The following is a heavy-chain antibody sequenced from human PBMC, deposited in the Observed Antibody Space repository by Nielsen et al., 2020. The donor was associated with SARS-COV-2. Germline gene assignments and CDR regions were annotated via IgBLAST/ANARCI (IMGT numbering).Heavy chain of an antibody. Sequence: SVKVSCKASGGIFSSYAISWVRQAPGQGLEWLGGIIPIFDTANYAQRFQGRVTITADEPTSTAYMELNSLRSEDTAVYYRASSHFNDTRGNLPWDRNYYYYMEVWGKGTTVTVSS. V-gene: IGHV1-69*13. J-gene: IGHJ6*03. CDR3: ASSHFNDTRGNLPWDRNYYYYMEV. D-gene: IGHD3-22*01. CDR2: IIPIFDTA. CDR1: GGIFSSYA.